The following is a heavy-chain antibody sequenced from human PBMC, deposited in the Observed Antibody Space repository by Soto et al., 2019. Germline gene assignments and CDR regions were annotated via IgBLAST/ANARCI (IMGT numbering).Heavy chain of an antibody. D-gene: IGHD3-9*01. CDR1: GFTFSSYA. V-gene: IGHV3-23*01. CDR2: ISGSGGST. Sequence: GESLKISCAASGFTFSSYAMSWVRQAPGKGLEWVSAISGSGGSTYYADSVKGRFTISRDNSKNTLYLQMNSLRAEDTAVYYCARELRYFDWLQRDYYYYYGMDVWGQGTTVTVSS. J-gene: IGHJ6*02. CDR3: ARELRYFDWLQRDYYYYYGMDV.